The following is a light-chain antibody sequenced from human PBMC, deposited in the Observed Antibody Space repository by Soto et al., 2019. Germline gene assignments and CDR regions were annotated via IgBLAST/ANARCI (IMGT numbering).Light chain of an antibody. J-gene: IGLJ2*01. V-gene: IGLV1-51*01. CDR1: ISNIGNNY. Sequence: SALTQPPSLSAAPGQKVTISCSGSISNIGNNYVSWYQQLPGTAPKLLIYDNNKRPSGIPGRFSASKSATSATLGITELQTGDEADYYCGTWHSSLSAVVFGGGTKVTGL. CDR3: GTWHSSLSAVV. CDR2: DNN.